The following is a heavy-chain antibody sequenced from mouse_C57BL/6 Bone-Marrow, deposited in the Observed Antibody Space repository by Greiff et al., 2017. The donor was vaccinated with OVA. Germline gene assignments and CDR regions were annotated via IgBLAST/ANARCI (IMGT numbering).Heavy chain of an antibody. J-gene: IGHJ2*01. V-gene: IGHV5-4*03. CDR3: ARVPFYYGSRWYYFDY. D-gene: IGHD1-1*01. Sequence: EVKLVESGGGLVKPGGSLKLSCAASGFTFSSYAMSWVRQTPEKRLEWVATISDGGSYTYYPDNVKGRFTISRDNAKNNLYLQMSHLKSEDTAMYYCARVPFYYGSRWYYFDYWGQGTTLTVSS. CDR2: ISDGGSYT. CDR1: GFTFSSYA.